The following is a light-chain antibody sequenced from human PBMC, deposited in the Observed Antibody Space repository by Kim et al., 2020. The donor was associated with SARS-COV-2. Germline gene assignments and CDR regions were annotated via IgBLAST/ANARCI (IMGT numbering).Light chain of an antibody. V-gene: IGKV3-15*01. CDR1: RSVGTN. Sequence: PGERVTFSCWASRSVGTNLAWYQLKPGQGPRLLIYRASTRAPDVPVRFSGSGSGTQFTLTISSLQSEDFAIYYCQQYDNWPPITFGQGTRLEIK. CDR2: RAS. J-gene: IGKJ5*01. CDR3: QQYDNWPPIT.